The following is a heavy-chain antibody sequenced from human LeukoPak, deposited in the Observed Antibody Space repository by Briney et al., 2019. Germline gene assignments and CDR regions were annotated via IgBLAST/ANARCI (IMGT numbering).Heavy chain of an antibody. CDR1: GGSFSGYY. D-gene: IGHD1-26*01. Sequence: SETLSLTCAVYGGSFSGYYWSWIRQPPGKGLEWIGEINHSGSTNYNPSLKSRVTISVDTSKNQFSLKLSSVTAADTAVYYCARDRGGGSYQYFDYWGQGTLVTVSS. V-gene: IGHV4-34*01. CDR3: ARDRGGGSYQYFDY. J-gene: IGHJ4*02. CDR2: INHSGST.